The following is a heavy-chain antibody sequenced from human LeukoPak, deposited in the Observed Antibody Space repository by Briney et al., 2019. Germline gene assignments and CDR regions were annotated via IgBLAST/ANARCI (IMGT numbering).Heavy chain of an antibody. V-gene: IGHV1-18*01. CDR2: ISAYNGNT. CDR3: ARESVTMVRGGPLLR. D-gene: IGHD3-10*01. J-gene: IGHJ4*02. CDR1: GYTFTSYG. Sequence: ASVKVSCKASGYTFTSYGISWVRQAPGQGPEWMGWISAYNGNTNYAQKLQGRVTMTTDTSTSTAYMELRSLRSDDTAVYYCARESVTMVRGGPLLRWGQGTLVTVSS.